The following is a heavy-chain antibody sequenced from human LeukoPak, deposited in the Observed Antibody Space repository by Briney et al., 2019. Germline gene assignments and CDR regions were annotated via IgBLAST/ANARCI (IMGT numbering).Heavy chain of an antibody. J-gene: IGHJ4*02. Sequence: ASVKVSCKASGYTFTSYDINWVRQATGQGLEWMGWMNPNSGNTGYAQKFQGRVTITRNTSISTAYMELSSPRSEDTAVYYCARGRIDTAFDYWGQGTLVTVSS. V-gene: IGHV1-8*03. CDR2: MNPNSGNT. CDR1: GYTFTSYD. D-gene: IGHD5-18*01. CDR3: ARGRIDTAFDY.